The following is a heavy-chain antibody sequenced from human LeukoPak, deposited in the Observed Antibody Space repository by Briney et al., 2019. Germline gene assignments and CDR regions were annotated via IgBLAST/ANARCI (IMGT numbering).Heavy chain of an antibody. CDR1: GDSISSNSW. D-gene: IGHD4-17*01. CDR3: ARNVSATETTGP. Sequence: PSETLSLTCAVSGDSISSNSWWGWVRQPPGKGLEWIGEIHHSGTTNYNPSLKSRVTISVDESNNQFSLKLNSLTAADTAVYYCARNVSATETTGPWGQGTLVTVSS. J-gene: IGHJ5*02. CDR2: IHHSGTT. V-gene: IGHV4-4*02.